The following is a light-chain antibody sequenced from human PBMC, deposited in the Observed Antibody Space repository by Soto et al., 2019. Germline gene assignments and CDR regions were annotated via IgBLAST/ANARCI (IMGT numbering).Light chain of an antibody. CDR1: QSVSSNF. V-gene: IGKV3-20*01. CDR3: QQYGSSPT. Sequence: EIVLTQSLGTLSLSPGERATLSCRASQSVSSNFVAWYQHKPGQAPRLLIYDTSSRASDIPDRFSGSGPGTDFTLTISRLEPEDFAVYFCQQYGSSPTFGQGTKVDIK. CDR2: DTS. J-gene: IGKJ1*01.